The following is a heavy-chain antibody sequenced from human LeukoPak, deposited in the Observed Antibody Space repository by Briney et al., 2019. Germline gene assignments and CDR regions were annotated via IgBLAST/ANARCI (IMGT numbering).Heavy chain of an antibody. CDR3: AKDLSVAGYDSSGYLFQH. V-gene: IGHV3-23*01. Sequence: GGSLRLSCAASGFTFSSSAMSWVRQAPGKGLEWVSAISNNGGYTYYADSVQGRFTISRDNSKSTLCLQMNSLRAEDTAVYYCAKDLSVAGYDSSGYLFQHWGQGTLVTVSS. D-gene: IGHD3-22*01. CDR1: GFTFSSSA. CDR2: ISNNGGYT. J-gene: IGHJ1*01.